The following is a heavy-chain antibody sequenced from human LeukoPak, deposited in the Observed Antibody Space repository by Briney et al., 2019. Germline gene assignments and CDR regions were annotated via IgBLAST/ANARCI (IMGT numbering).Heavy chain of an antibody. CDR2: IYYSGST. CDR3: ARVEEGYGSGRRENYYYYYMDV. CDR1: GGSISSYD. Sequence: TSETLSLTCTVSGGSISSYDWSWIRQPPGKGLEWIGYIYYSGSTNYNPSLKSRVTISVDTSKNQFSLKLSSVTAADTAVYYCARVEEGYGSGRRENYYYYYMDVWGKGTTVTISS. V-gene: IGHV4-59*01. J-gene: IGHJ6*03. D-gene: IGHD3-10*01.